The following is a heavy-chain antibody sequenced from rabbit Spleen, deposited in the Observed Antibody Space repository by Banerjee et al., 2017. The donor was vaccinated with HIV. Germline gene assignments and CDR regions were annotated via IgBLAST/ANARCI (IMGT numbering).Heavy chain of an antibody. D-gene: IGHD1-1*01. J-gene: IGHJ4*01. CDR1: GFSFNSDY. CDR3: ARDLVAVIGWNFNL. CDR2: ILTGDIDNT. Sequence: QSLEESGGDLVKPGASLTLTCAASGFSFNSDYMCWVRQAPGKGLEWIACILTGDIDNTWSATWAKGRFTVSKTSSTTVTLQMTSLTAADTATYFCARDLVAVIGWNFNLWGPGTLVTVS. V-gene: IGHV1S40*01.